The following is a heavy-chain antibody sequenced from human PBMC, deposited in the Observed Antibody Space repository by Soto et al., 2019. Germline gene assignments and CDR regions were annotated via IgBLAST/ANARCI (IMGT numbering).Heavy chain of an antibody. Sequence: GWSLILSCAASGFTFDNYAMHWVRQAPGKGLEWVSGISWNSNTIAYADSVKGRFTISRDNAKNSLYLQMNSLRAEDTAFYYCAKDNGPNWGQGTLVTVSS. CDR2: ISWNSNTI. J-gene: IGHJ4*02. V-gene: IGHV3-9*01. CDR1: GFTFDNYA. CDR3: AKDNGPN.